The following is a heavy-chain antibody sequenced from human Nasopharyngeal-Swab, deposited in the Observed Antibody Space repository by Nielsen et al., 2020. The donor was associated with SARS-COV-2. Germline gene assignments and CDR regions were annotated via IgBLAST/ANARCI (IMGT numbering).Heavy chain of an antibody. CDR3: AKDQTVRQWLATTLEFGS. CDR1: GFTFSSYA. D-gene: IGHD6-19*01. V-gene: IGHV3-23*01. CDR2: ISGSGGST. J-gene: IGHJ1*01. Sequence: GESLKISCAASGFTFSSYAMSWVRQAPGKGLEWVSAISGSGGSTYYADSVKGRFTISRDNSKNTLYLQMNSLRAEDTAVYYCAKDQTVRQWLATTLEFGSWGPGPLVTVSS.